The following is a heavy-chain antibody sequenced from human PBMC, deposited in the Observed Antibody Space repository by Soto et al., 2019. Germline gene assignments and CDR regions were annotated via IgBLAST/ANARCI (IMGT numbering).Heavy chain of an antibody. V-gene: IGHV4-59*01. J-gene: IGHJ5*02. CDR2: IYYSEST. CDR3: ARAYYDRSGYRLDP. CDR1: GGSISSYY. Sequence: SSETLSLTCTVSGGSISSYYWSWIRQPPGKGLEWIGYIYYSESTNYNPSLKSRVTISVDTSKNQFSLKLTSVTAADTAVFYCARAYYDRSGYRLDPLGQATLVT. D-gene: IGHD3-22*01.